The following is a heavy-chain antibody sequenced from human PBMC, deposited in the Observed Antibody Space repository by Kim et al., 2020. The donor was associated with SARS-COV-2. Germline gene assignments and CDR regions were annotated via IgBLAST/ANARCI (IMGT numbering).Heavy chain of an antibody. D-gene: IGHD4-17*01. CDR2: IYNSGST. CDR1: GGSVSIYY. CDR3: AKDVGLRGWFDP. Sequence: SETLSLTCTVSGGSVSIYYWSWIRQPPGKGPEWIGYIYNSGSTTYNPSLKSRVTISLDTSKNKFSLKLSSVTAADTAVYYSAKDVGLRGWFDPWGQGTLVTVSS. J-gene: IGHJ5*02. V-gene: IGHV4-59*02.